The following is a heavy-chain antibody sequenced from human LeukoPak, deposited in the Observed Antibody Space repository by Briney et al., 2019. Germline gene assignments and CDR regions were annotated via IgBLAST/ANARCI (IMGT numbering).Heavy chain of an antibody. CDR1: GYTFTSYY. Sequence: ASVKVSCKASGYTFTSYYMHWVRQAPGQGFEWMGIINPSGGSTSYAQKFQGRVTMTRDTSTSTVYMELSSLRSEDTAVYYCARARPYCSGGSCYSRANWFDPWGQGTLVTVSS. J-gene: IGHJ5*02. CDR3: ARARPYCSGGSCYSRANWFDP. D-gene: IGHD2-15*01. CDR2: INPSGGST. V-gene: IGHV1-46*01.